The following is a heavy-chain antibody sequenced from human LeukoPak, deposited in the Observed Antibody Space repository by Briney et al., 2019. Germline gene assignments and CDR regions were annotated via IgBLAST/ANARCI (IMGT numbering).Heavy chain of an antibody. D-gene: IGHD1-26*01. CDR1: GFTFSSYW. CDR2: IKQDGSEK. CDR3: ASGSVGATYYFDY. V-gene: IGHV3-7*01. J-gene: IGHJ4*02. Sequence: PGGSLRLSCAASGFTFSSYWMSWVRQAPGKGLEWVANIKQDGSEKYYVDSVKGRFTISRDNAKNSRYLQMNSLRAEDTAVYYCASGSVGATYYFDYWGQGTLVTVSS.